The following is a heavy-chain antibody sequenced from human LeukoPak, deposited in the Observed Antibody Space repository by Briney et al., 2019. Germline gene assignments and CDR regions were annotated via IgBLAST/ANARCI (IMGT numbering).Heavy chain of an antibody. J-gene: IGHJ5*02. V-gene: IGHV1-2*02. CDR1: GYTFTGYY. Sequence: ASVKVSCKASGYTFTGYYMHWVRQAPGQGLEWMGWINPNSGGTNYAQKFQGRVTMTRDTSISTAYMELSRLRSDDTAVYYCARDLGYNWNYVGWFDPWGQGTLVTVSS. D-gene: IGHD1-7*01. CDR3: ARDLGYNWNYVGWFDP. CDR2: INPNSGGT.